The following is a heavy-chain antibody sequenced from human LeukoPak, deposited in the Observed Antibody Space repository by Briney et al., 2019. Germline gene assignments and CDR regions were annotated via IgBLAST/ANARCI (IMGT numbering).Heavy chain of an antibody. J-gene: IGHJ4*02. Sequence: SETLSLTCTVSGGSVSRGGYYWNWIHQHPGKGLEWIGFTSYSEGTYYNPSLMSRITISVDRSQNQFSLKMRDVTAADTAVYFCATADWESFYFDSWGQGVLVAVSS. V-gene: IGHV4-31*03. CDR3: ATADWESFYFDS. CDR1: GGSVSRGGYY. CDR2: TSYSEGT. D-gene: IGHD1-26*01.